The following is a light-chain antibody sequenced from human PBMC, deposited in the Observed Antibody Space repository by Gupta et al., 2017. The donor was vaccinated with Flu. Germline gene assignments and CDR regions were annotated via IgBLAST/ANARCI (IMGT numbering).Light chain of an antibody. J-gene: IGKJ2*01. V-gene: IGKV3-11*01. CDR3: QHRSNWPPYT. CDR2: DAS. Sequence: EIVLTQSPATLSLSPGERATLSCRASQSVSSYLAWYQQKPGQAPRLLIYDASNRATGIPARFSGSGYGTDFTLTISSRELEDFAVYYCQHRSNWPPYTFGQGTKLEIK. CDR1: QSVSSY.